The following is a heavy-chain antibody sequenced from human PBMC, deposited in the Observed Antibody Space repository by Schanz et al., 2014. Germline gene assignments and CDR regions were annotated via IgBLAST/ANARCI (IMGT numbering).Heavy chain of an antibody. CDR2: VSPVSGGT. Sequence: QVQLVQSGAEVKKAGASVKVSCKVSGYTLSKLSIHWVRQAPGQGLQWMGWVSPVSGGTNYAQKFQGRVTMTRDTSSTTAYMELNSLRSDDTAVYYCARFNSGSHSPPYYYYGMDVWGQGTTVTVSS. CDR1: GYTLSKLS. J-gene: IGHJ6*02. V-gene: IGHV1-2*02. D-gene: IGHD1-26*01. CDR3: ARFNSGSHSPPYYYYGMDV.